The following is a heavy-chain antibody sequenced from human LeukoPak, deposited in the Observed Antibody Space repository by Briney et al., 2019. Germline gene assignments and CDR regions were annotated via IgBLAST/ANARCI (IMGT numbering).Heavy chain of an antibody. CDR3: ARDPGRGFDM. Sequence: GGSLRLSCATSGFTFSTYSMNWVRQAPGKGLEWVSSIGTSSSSIYYADSVRGRFTISRDNARNSLYLQMNSLRAEDTAVYYCARDPGRGFDMWGQGTMVTVSS. J-gene: IGHJ3*02. CDR2: IGTSSSSI. D-gene: IGHD3-10*01. CDR1: GFTFSTYS. V-gene: IGHV3-21*01.